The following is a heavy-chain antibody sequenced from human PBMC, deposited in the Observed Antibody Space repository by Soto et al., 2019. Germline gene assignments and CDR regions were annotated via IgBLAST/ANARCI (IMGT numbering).Heavy chain of an antibody. V-gene: IGHV3-48*01. CDR2: ISSSSSTI. CDR1: GFTFSSYS. J-gene: IGHJ3*02. CDR3: ARDRTGYDQGGAFDI. Sequence: EVQLVESGGGLVQPGGSLRLSCAASGFTFSSYSMNWVRQAPGKGLEWVSYISSSSSTIYYADSVKGRFTISRDNAKNSLYLQMNSLRAEDTAVYYRARDRTGYDQGGAFDIWGQGTMVTVSS. D-gene: IGHD5-12*01.